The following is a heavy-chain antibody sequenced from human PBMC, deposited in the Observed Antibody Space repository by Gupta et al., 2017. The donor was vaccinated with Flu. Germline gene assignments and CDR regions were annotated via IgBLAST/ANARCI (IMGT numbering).Heavy chain of an antibody. CDR1: GGSISSGSYY. Sequence: QVQLQESGPGLVKPSQTLSLTCTVSGGSISSGSYYWSWIRQPAGKGLEWIGRIYTSGSTNYNPSLKSRVTISVDTSKNQFSLKLSSVTAADTAVYYCAREVGATDNNWFDPWGQGTLVTVSS. J-gene: IGHJ5*02. V-gene: IGHV4-61*02. CDR3: AREVGATDNNWFDP. D-gene: IGHD1-26*01. CDR2: IYTSGST.